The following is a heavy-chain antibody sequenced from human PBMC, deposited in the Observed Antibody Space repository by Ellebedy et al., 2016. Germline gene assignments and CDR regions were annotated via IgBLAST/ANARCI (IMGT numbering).Heavy chain of an antibody. V-gene: IGHV1-8*01. Sequence: ASVKVSXXASGYIFTSYDLNWVRQATGQGLEWMGWMNPNSGNTGYAQKFQGRVTMTRNTSISTAYMELSSLRSEDTAVYYCARMGDYYYDSSGYSKDYWGQGTLVTVSS. CDR1: GYIFTSYD. D-gene: IGHD3-22*01. J-gene: IGHJ4*02. CDR3: ARMGDYYYDSSGYSKDY. CDR2: MNPNSGNT.